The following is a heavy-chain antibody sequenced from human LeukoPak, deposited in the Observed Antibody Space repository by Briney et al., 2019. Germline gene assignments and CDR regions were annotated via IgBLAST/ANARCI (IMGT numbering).Heavy chain of an antibody. D-gene: IGHD1-1*01. CDR1: GGSFSGYY. V-gene: IGHV4-34*01. CDR2: INHSGST. J-gene: IGHJ4*02. Sequence: PSETLSLTCAVYGGSFSGYYWSWIRQPPGKGLEWIGEINHSGSTNYNPSLKSRVTISVDTSKNQFSLKLSSVTAADTAVYYCARVNINNWHSCDYWGQGTLVTVSS. CDR3: ARVNINNWHSCDY.